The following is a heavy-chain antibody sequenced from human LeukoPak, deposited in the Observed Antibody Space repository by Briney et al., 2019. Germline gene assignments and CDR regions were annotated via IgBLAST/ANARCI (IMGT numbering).Heavy chain of an antibody. CDR1: GGSISSGDYY. J-gene: IGHJ4*02. D-gene: IGHD3-16*01. CDR2: IYYSGST. Sequence: SETLSLTCTVSGGSISSGDYYWSWIRQPPGKGLEWIGYIYYSGSTDYNPSLKSRVSISVDTSKNRFSLKLSSVTAADTAVYYCAREAGGSTLVYFDYWGQGTLVTVSS. V-gene: IGHV4-30-4*08. CDR3: AREAGGSTLVYFDY.